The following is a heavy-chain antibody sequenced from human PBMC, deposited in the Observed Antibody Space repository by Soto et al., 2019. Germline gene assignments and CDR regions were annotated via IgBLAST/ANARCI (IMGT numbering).Heavy chain of an antibody. CDR3: ARAAALFADFWNGPRPGWFDP. D-gene: IGHD3-3*01. V-gene: IGHV4-31*03. CDR1: GGSISSGAYY. CDR2: IYYNVIT. J-gene: IGHJ5*02. Sequence: SSETLSLTCTVSGGSISSGAYYWTWIRQHPGKGLEWIGYIYYNVITYSNPSLKSRLTISVDTSKNQFSLKLNSVTAADTAVYYCARAAALFADFWNGPRPGWFDPWGQGTLVTVSS.